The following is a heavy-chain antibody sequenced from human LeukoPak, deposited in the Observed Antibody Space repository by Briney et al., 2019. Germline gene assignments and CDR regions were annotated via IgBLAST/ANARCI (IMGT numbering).Heavy chain of an antibody. CDR3: AKDTDYRESGYFDY. D-gene: IGHD4-11*01. V-gene: IGHV3-23*01. CDR2: LSGSGGST. CDR1: GFTFSSYA. J-gene: IGHJ4*02. Sequence: GGSLRLSCAASGFTFSSYALSWVRKAPGKGLEWVSALSGSGGSTYYADSVKGRFTISRDNSKNTLYLQMNSLRAEDTAVYCCAKDTDYRESGYFDYWGQGTLVTVSS.